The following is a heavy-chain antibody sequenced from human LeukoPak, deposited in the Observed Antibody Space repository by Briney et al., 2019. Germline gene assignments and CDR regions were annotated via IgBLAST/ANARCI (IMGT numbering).Heavy chain of an antibody. V-gene: IGHV1-2*02. CDR2: INPNSGGT. J-gene: IGHJ6*03. Sequence: GASVKVSCKTSGNTFTGYYMHWVRQAPGQGLEWMGWINPNSGGTNYAQRFQGRVTMTRDTSISTAYMELSRLRPDDTAVYYCARGEPYDSSGYYPSYYYMDVWGKGTTVTVSS. CDR3: ARGEPYDSSGYYPSYYYMDV. CDR1: GNTFTGYY. D-gene: IGHD3-22*01.